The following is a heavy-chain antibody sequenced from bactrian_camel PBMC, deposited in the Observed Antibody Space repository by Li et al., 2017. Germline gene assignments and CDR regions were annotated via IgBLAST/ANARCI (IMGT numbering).Heavy chain of an antibody. J-gene: IGHJ4*01. Sequence: QLVESGGGYVQPGGSLRLSCAASGFTFSSTGMSWVRQAPGKDREGVALLDRDGTTTYTDSVKGRFRVSQDNTKTTSYLQMDNLKPEDSAMYYCVTDLAFSTLGNCLLDDSDYETNYRVWGQGTQVTVS. CDR2: LDRDGTT. D-gene: IGHD4*01. CDR1: GFTFSSTG. V-gene: IGHV3S10*01. CDR3: VTDLAFSTLGNCLLDDSDYETNYRV.